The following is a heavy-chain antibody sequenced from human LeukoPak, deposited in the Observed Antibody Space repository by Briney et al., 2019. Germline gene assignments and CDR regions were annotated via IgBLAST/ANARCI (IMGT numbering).Heavy chain of an antibody. CDR2: INYSGNT. J-gene: IGHJ4*02. CDR1: GGSVSSTTYY. Sequence: SETLSLTCTVSGGSVSSTTYYWSRIRQPPGKGLEWIASINYSGNTYYNPSLKSRVTISVDTSENQFSLKLSSVTAADTAVYYCARYVAYGSGKYYFDYWGQGTLVTVSS. V-gene: IGHV4-39*01. CDR3: ARYVAYGSGKYYFDY. D-gene: IGHD3-10*01.